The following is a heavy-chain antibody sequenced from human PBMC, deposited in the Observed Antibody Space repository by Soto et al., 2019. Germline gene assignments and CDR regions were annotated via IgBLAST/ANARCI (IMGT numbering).Heavy chain of an antibody. CDR3: ARASRYSSGWYYLDY. CDR2: IYSSGST. J-gene: IGHJ4*02. Sequence: SETLYLTCTVSGGSISSGGYYCSWIRQHPGKGLEWIGYIYSSGSTYYNPSLKSRVTISVDTSKNQFSLKLSSVTAAGTAVYYCARASRYSSGWYYLDYWGQGTMVTVSS. CDR1: GGSISSGGYY. V-gene: IGHV4-31*03. D-gene: IGHD6-19*01.